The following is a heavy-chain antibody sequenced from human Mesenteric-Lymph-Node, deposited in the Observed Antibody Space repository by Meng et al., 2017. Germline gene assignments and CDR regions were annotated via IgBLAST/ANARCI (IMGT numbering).Heavy chain of an antibody. CDR1: CGSISSGDYY. Sequence: QAQLQESGPGLVKPSQTLSLTCTVSCGSISSGDYYWSWIRQPPGKGLEWIGYIYSSGSTYYNPSLKSRITISVDTSKNQFSLRLTSVTAADTAVYYCARTIGGADIVVVPAAYYFDYWGQGTLVTVSS. D-gene: IGHD2-2*01. J-gene: IGHJ4*02. CDR3: ARTIGGADIVVVPAAYYFDY. CDR2: IYSSGST. V-gene: IGHV4-30-4*01.